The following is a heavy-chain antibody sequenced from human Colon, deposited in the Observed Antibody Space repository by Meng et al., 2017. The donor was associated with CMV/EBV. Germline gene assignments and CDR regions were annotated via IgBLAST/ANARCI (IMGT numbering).Heavy chain of an antibody. V-gene: IGHV1-69*05. D-gene: IGHD3-10*01. Sequence: GGTVSTYASNWLRQAPGQGPEWLGGSIPILGTANYQRKYLGRVTITTDDSTNTAYLEVKGLTSKDTAVYYCARGFGSTTVTSYFDSWGQGTLVTVSS. CDR3: ARGFGSTTVTSYFDS. CDR2: SIPILGTA. CDR1: GGTVSTYA. J-gene: IGHJ4*02.